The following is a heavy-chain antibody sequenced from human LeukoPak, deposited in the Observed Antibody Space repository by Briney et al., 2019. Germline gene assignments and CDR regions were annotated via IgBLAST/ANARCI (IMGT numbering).Heavy chain of an antibody. D-gene: IGHD6-13*01. J-gene: IGHJ6*02. CDR1: GGSISSYY. CDR3: ARAYSSSWSDYYYYGMDV. CDR2: IYYSGSA. Sequence: SETLSLTCTVSGGSISSYYWSWIRQPLGKGLEWIGYIYYSGSANYNPSLKSRVTISVDTSKNQFSLKLSSVTAADTAVYYCARAYSSSWSDYYYYGMDVWGQGTTVTVSS. V-gene: IGHV4-59*01.